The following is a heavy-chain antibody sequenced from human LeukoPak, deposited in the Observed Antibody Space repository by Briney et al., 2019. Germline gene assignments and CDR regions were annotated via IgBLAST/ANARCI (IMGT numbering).Heavy chain of an antibody. CDR3: ARVMWGDSSGWYRPAPSYYYYMDV. Sequence: ASVKVSCKASGYTFTGYYMHWVRQAPGQGLEWMGWISAYNGNTNYAQKLQGRVTMTTDTSTSTAYMELRSLRSDDTAVYYCARVMWGDSSGWYRPAPSYYYYMDVWGKGTTVTISS. D-gene: IGHD6-19*01. J-gene: IGHJ6*03. V-gene: IGHV1-18*04. CDR1: GYTFTGYY. CDR2: ISAYNGNT.